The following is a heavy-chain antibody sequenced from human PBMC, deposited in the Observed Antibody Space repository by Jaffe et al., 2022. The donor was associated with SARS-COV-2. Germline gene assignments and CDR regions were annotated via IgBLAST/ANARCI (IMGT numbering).Heavy chain of an antibody. Sequence: EVQLVESGGGLVQPGGSLKLSCAASGFTLSGSAMHWVRQASGKGLEWVGRIRTKTNNYAAAYAASVEGRFTIFRDDSKNTAYLQMNGLQAEDTAIYYCTRRIPGSRSRFDPWGQGTLVTVSS. V-gene: IGHV3-73*02. CDR1: GFTLSGSA. CDR2: IRTKTNNYAA. CDR3: TRRIPGSRSRFDP. J-gene: IGHJ5*02. D-gene: IGHD1-26*01.